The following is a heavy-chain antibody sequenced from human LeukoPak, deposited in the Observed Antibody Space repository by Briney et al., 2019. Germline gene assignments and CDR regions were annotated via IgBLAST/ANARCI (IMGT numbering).Heavy chain of an antibody. CDR1: GYTFTSYY. CDR2: INPSGGST. J-gene: IGHJ4*02. D-gene: IGHD5-12*01. Sequence: ASVKVSCKASGYTFTSYYMHWVRQAPGQGLEWMGIINPSGGSTSYAQKFQGRVTMTRGTSTSTVYMELSSLRSEDTAVYYCARSREGGYVGAPFDYWGQGTLVTVSS. CDR3: ARSREGGYVGAPFDY. V-gene: IGHV1-46*01.